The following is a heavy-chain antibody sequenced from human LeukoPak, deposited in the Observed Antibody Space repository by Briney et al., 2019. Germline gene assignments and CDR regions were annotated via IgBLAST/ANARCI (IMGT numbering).Heavy chain of an antibody. Sequence: SVKVSCKASGGTFSSYAISWVRQAPGQGLEWMGGIIPIFGTANYAQKFQGRVTMTEDTSTDTAYMELSSLRSEDTAVYYCATPRNYYDSSGYDYWGQGTLVTVSS. V-gene: IGHV1-69*06. J-gene: IGHJ4*02. D-gene: IGHD3-22*01. CDR2: IIPIFGTA. CDR1: GGTFSSYA. CDR3: ATPRNYYDSSGYDY.